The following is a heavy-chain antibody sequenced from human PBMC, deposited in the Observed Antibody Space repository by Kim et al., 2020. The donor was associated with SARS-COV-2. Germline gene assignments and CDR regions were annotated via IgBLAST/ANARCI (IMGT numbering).Heavy chain of an antibody. D-gene: IGHD6-13*01. J-gene: IGHJ4*02. V-gene: IGHV1-69*04. CDR3: ARDRGIAATEVDY. Sequence: YAQKFQGRVTITADKSTSTAYMELSSLRSEDTAVYYCARDRGIAATEVDYWGQGTLVTVSS.